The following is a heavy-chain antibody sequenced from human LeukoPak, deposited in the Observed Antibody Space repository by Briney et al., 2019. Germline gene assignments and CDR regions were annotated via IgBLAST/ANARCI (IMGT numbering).Heavy chain of an antibody. V-gene: IGHV1-2*06. J-gene: IGHJ4*02. D-gene: IGHD3-22*01. CDR1: GYTFTGYY. CDR3: ARGSYYYDSSGYHY. Sequence: ASVKVSCKASGYTFTGYYMHWVRQAPGQGLEWMGRINPSSGGTNYAQKFQGRVTMTRDTSISTAYMELSRLRSDDTAVYYCARGSYYYDSSGYHYWGQGTLVTVSS. CDR2: INPSSGGT.